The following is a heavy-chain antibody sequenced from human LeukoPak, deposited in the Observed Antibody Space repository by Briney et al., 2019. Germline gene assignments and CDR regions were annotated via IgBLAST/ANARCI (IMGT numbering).Heavy chain of an antibody. J-gene: IGHJ4*02. D-gene: IGHD1-1*01. Sequence: GGSLRLSCSASGFPLGAFWMTWFRQPPGKGLEWVANLNEHGTDTFYADSVRGRFTISRDNAKNSLFLQMESLGVDDTAVYFCARSGITHASDYWGQGILVTVSS. CDR2: LNEHGTDT. CDR3: ARSGITHASDY. V-gene: IGHV3-7*01. CDR1: GFPLGAFW.